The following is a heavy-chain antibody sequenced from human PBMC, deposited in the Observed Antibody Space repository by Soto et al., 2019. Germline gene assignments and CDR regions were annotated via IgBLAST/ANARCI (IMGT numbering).Heavy chain of an antibody. CDR3: AGPGYSSQDY. J-gene: IGHJ4*02. CDR2: ISGSGDGT. V-gene: IGHV3-23*01. Sequence: PGGSLRLSCAASGFTFSSFALSWVRQAPGKGLEWVSAISGSGDGTDYADSVKGRFTISRDNSKNTLYLQMNSLRAEDTAVYYCAGPGYSSQDYWGQGAQVTVS. CDR1: GFTFSSFA. D-gene: IGHD5-18*01.